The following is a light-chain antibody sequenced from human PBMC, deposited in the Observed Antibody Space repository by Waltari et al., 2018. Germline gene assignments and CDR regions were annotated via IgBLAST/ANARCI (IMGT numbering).Light chain of an antibody. CDR3: QLRGHWPMYT. CDR1: QSISSQ. V-gene: IGKV3-11*01. CDR2: DAS. J-gene: IGKJ2*01. Sequence: IVLTQSPATLSLSPGDRATLSCTASQSISSQLAWYQPRPGQAPRILIYDASNRAAGIPARFSGSGSGTDFSLTSSSLEPEDFVVYYCQLRGHWPMYTFGQGTKLEIK.